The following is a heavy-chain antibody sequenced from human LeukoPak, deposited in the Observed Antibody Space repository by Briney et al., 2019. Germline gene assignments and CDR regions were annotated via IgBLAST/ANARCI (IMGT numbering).Heavy chain of an antibody. CDR3: ARATYYYDTSTSSGASDI. D-gene: IGHD3-22*01. Sequence: GGSLRLACAASGFAFNSYAMHWVRHAPGKGLEWVAVISYDGSNKYYTDSVKGRFTISRDNSKNTLYLQMNSLRDEDTAVYYCARATYYYDTSTSSGASDIWGQGTMVIVSS. CDR1: GFAFNSYA. J-gene: IGHJ3*02. CDR2: ISYDGSNK. V-gene: IGHV3-30-3*01.